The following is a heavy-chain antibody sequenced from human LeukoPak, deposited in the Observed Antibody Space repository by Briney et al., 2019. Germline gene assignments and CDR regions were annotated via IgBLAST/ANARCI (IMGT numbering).Heavy chain of an antibody. CDR2: INHSGST. J-gene: IGHJ3*02. CDR3: ARHGGGYSPHHAFDI. CDR1: GGSFSGYN. V-gene: IGHV4-34*01. Sequence: PSETLSLTYAVYGGSFSGYNWSWIRQPPGLGLEWIGEINHSGSTNYHPSPKSRVTISVDTSKNQCSLKLSSVTAADTAVYYCARHGGGYSPHHAFDIWGQGTMVTVSS. D-gene: IGHD5-18*01.